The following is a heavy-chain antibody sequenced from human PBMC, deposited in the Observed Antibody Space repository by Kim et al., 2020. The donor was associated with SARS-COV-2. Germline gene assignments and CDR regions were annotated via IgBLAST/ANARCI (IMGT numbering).Heavy chain of an antibody. D-gene: IGHD3-10*01. J-gene: IGHJ6*02. CDR1: GFTFSSYA. CDR2: ISYDGSNK. Sequence: GGSLRLSCAASGFTFSSYAMHWVRQAPGKGLEWVAVISYDGSNKYYADSVKGRFTISRDNSKNTLYLQMNSLRAEDTAVYYCARGRGVNGSGSYYRSGTFYYYYYGMDVWGQGTTVTVSS. CDR3: ARGRGVNGSGSYYRSGTFYYYYYGMDV. V-gene: IGHV3-30*04.